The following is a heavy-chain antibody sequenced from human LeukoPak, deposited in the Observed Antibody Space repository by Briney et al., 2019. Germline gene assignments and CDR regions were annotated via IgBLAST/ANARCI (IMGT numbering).Heavy chain of an antibody. V-gene: IGHV3-30-3*01. CDR2: MSYDGSNK. CDR3: ARVGYSSSWFPVYYYYYGMDV. CDR1: GFTFSGYA. Sequence: GGSLRLSCAASGFTFSGYAMHWVRQAPGKGLEWVSVMSYDGSNKYYADSVKGRFTISRDNSKNTLYLQMNSLRAEDTAVYYCARVGYSSSWFPVYYYYYGMDVWGQGTTVTVSS. J-gene: IGHJ6*02. D-gene: IGHD6-13*01.